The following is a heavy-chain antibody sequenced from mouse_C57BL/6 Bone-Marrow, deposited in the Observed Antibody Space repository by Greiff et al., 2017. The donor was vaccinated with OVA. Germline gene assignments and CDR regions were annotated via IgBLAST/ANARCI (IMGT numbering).Heavy chain of an antibody. V-gene: IGHV1-15*01. J-gene: IGHJ2*01. CDR1: GYTFTDYE. Sequence: QVQLQQSGAELVRPGASVTLSCKASGYTFTDYEMHWVKQTPVHGLEWIGAIDPETGGTAYNQKFKGKAILTADKSSSTAYMELRSLTSEDSAVYYCTRSGLLGDYFDYWGQGTTLTVSS. CDR2: IDPETGGT. D-gene: IGHD2-3*01. CDR3: TRSGLLGDYFDY.